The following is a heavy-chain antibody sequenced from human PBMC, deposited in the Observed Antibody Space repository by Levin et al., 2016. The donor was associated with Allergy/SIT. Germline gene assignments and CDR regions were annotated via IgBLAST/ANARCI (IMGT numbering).Heavy chain of an antibody. J-gene: IGHJ6*02. D-gene: IGHD6-6*01. CDR3: ARGRGYSDSSSSYYYGMDV. CDR2: ISAYNGNT. CDR1: GYTFTSYG. V-gene: IGHV1-18*01. Sequence: ASVKVSCKASGYTFTSYGISWVRQAPGQGLEWMGWISAYNGNTNYAQKLQGRVTMTTDTSTSTAYMELRSLRSDDTAVYYCARGRGYSDSSSSYYYGMDVWGQGTTVTVSS.